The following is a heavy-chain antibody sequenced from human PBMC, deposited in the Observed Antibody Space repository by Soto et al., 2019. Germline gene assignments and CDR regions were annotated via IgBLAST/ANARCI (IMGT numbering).Heavy chain of an antibody. CDR3: AGMPYTSGLRFDP. CDR2: IYQSGVT. D-gene: IGHD6-19*01. J-gene: IGHJ5*02. CDR1: GDSYSISTYS. V-gene: IGHV4-30-2*01. Sequence: SETLSLTCNMSGDSYSISTYSWSWIRQPPGKALQWIGFIYQSGVTSYNPSLASRVSISLDRSNNQCSLKLKSVSAADTAVYFCAGMPYTSGLRFDPWGPGTLVTVSS.